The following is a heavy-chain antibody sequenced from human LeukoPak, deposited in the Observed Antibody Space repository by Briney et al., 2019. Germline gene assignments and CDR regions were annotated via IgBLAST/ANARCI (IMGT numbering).Heavy chain of an antibody. V-gene: IGHV4-38-2*01. Sequence: SETLSLTCAVSRYSNSSGYYWGWIRQPPGKGLEWIGSIFNSGNTYYNPSLKSRVTISVDTSKNKFSLKMSSVTAAVTAVYYCARHRVTTREGDFDYWGQGTLVTVSS. CDR3: ARHRVTTREGDFDY. CDR2: IFNSGNT. CDR1: RYSNSSGYY. J-gene: IGHJ4*02. D-gene: IGHD1-14*01.